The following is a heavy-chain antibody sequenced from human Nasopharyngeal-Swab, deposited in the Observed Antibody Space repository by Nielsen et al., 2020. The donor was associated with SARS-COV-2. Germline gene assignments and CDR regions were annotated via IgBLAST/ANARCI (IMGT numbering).Heavy chain of an antibody. CDR1: GFTFNTYG. J-gene: IGHJ4*02. CDR2: ISDDNTI. Sequence: GGSLRLSCAASGFTFNTYGMNWVRQAPGKGLEWISYISDDNTIFYADSVKGRFTISRDNAKNSPYLQMNSLRDEDTAVYYCARDLELLTNYYALDYWGQGTLVTVSS. V-gene: IGHV3-48*02. CDR3: ARDLELLTNYYALDY. D-gene: IGHD3-9*01.